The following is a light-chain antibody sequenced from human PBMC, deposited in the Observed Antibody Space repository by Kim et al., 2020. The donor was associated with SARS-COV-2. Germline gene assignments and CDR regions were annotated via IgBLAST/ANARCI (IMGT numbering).Light chain of an antibody. CDR1: QSISSY. CDR3: QQSYSTPPG. CDR2: AAS. V-gene: IGKV1-39*01. J-gene: IGKJ2*03. Sequence: SASVGDRVTITCRASQSISSYLNWYQQKPGKAPKLLIYAASSLQSGVPSRFSGSGSGTDFTLTISSLQPEDFATYYCQQSYSTPPGFGQGTNWRSN.